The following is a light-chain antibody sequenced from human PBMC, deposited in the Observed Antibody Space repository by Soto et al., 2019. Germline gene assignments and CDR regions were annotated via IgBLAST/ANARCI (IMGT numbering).Light chain of an antibody. Sequence: EIVMTQSPATLSVSPGERATLSCRASQSVDINLAWYQQKPGQAPRLLIYGASTRATGIPAKFSGSGSGTEFTLTISSLQSEDFAVYDCQQYNKWPRTFGQGTRVEIK. V-gene: IGKV3D-15*01. J-gene: IGKJ1*01. CDR2: GAS. CDR3: QQYNKWPRT. CDR1: QSVDIN.